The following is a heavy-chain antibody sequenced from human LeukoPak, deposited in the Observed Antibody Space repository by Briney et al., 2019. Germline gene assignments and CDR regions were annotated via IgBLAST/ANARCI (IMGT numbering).Heavy chain of an antibody. D-gene: IGHD4-17*01. V-gene: IGHV1-8*01. CDR1: GYTFTSYD. CDR3: ARGLYGDSNDAFDI. Sequence: ASVRVSCKASGYTFTSYDINWVRQAPGQGLEWMGWMNPNSGNTGYAQKFQGRVTMTRNTSISTAYMELSSLRSEATAVYYCARGLYGDSNDAFDIWGQGTMVTVSS. CDR2: MNPNSGNT. J-gene: IGHJ3*02.